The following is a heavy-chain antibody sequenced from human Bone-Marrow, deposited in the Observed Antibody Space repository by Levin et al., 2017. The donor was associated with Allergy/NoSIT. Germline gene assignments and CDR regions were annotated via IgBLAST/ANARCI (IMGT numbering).Heavy chain of an antibody. Sequence: GGSLRLSCTVSGFTFSLYSMNWIRQSPGKGLEWVAYISSSGSNIFYADSVKGRFTISRDNAKNSLYLQMNSLRAEDTALYYCARGLLGVGAVDYWGQGTLVTVSS. CDR1: GFTFSLYS. D-gene: IGHD1-26*01. CDR2: ISSSGSNI. CDR3: ARGLLGVGAVDY. V-gene: IGHV3-48*04. J-gene: IGHJ4*02.